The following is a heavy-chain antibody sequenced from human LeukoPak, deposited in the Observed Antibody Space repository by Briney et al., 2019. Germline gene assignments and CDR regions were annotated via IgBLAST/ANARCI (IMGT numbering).Heavy chain of an antibody. CDR1: GGSISSDNYY. Sequence: PSQTLSLTCTVSGGSISSDNYYGNWIRQPAGKGLEWMGRIYTNGSTNYNPSLKTRVTISIDTSKNQFSLKLTSVTAAGAAVYYCLLRGDGYTHFDYWGQGTLVTVSS. D-gene: IGHD5-24*01. CDR2: IYTNGST. V-gene: IGHV4-61*02. CDR3: LLRGDGYTHFDY. J-gene: IGHJ4*02.